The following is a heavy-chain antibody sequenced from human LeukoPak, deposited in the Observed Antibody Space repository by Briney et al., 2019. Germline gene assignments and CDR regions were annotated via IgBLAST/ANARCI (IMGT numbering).Heavy chain of an antibody. CDR2: IRAYNGNS. J-gene: IGHJ4*02. CDR1: GYTFTSYG. CDR3: ARDYGYYDSSGYYGRDY. Sequence: AAVKVSCKASGYTFTSYGINWVRQAPGQGLEWMGWIRAYNGNSNYAQKLQGRVTMTTDTSPSTAYMELRSLRSDDTAVYYCARDYGYYDSSGYYGRDYWGQGTLVTVSS. D-gene: IGHD3-22*01. V-gene: IGHV1-18*01.